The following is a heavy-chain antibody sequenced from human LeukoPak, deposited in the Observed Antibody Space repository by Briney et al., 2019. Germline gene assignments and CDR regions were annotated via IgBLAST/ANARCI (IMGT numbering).Heavy chain of an antibody. J-gene: IGHJ4*02. CDR3: ASSVGDYYYDSSGYIWNY. Sequence: SVKVSCKASGGTFSSYAISWVRQAPGQGLEWMGRIIPILGIANYAQKFQGRVTITADKSTSTAYMKLSSLRSEDTAVYYCASSVGDYYYDSSGYIWNYWGQGTLVTVSS. D-gene: IGHD3-22*01. CDR2: IIPILGIA. CDR1: GGTFSSYA. V-gene: IGHV1-69*04.